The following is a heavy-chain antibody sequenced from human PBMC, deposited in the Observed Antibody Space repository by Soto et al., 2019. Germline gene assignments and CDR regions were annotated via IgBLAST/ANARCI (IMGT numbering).Heavy chain of an antibody. CDR2: ISYDGSNK. V-gene: IGHV3-30*04. CDR3: VVPADKYYFHX. D-gene: IGHD2-2*01. CDR1: GFTFSSYS. Sequence: PERSLRVSSAASGFTFSSYSMHWVRRAPGKGLEGVPVISYDGSNKYYALSVKGRVNISRDNSKNTLYLQMNSLRAEDTAVYYCVVPADKYYFHXWVQGTLVTVSX. J-gene: IGHJ4*02.